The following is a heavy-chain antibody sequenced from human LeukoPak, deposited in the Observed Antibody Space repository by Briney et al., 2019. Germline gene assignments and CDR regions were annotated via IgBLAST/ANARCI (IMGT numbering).Heavy chain of an antibody. V-gene: IGHV4-39*01. D-gene: IGHD6-13*01. CDR1: GGSITSSLYY. CDR2: IYYSGST. J-gene: IGHJ4*02. Sequence: SETLSLTCTVSGGSITSSLYYWGWVRQPPGKGPEWMGSIYYSGSTYYNPSLKTRVTISVDTSKNQFSLDLSSVTAADTAVYFCASHAEKGYSSSWSYFDYWGQGILVIVSS. CDR3: ASHAEKGYSSSWSYFDY.